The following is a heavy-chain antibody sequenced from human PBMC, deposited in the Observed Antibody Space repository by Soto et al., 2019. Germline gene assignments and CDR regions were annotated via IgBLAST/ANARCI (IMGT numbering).Heavy chain of an antibody. CDR3: ARGGGYYDRSGYSLETFDP. J-gene: IGHJ5*02. CDR2: IIPIFGTA. Sequence: QVQLVQSGAEVKKPGSSVTVSGTASGGTFSSYAISWVRQAPGHGLEWMGGIIPIFGTANYAQKFQGRVTITSDESTSTAYMELSRLRAEDTAVYSCARGGGYYDRSGYSLETFDPWGQGTPVTVSS. V-gene: IGHV1-69*01. D-gene: IGHD3-22*01. CDR1: GGTFSSYA.